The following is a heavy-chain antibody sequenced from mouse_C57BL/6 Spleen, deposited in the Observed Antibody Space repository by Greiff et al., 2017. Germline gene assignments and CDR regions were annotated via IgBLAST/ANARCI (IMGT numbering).Heavy chain of an antibody. V-gene: IGHV1-64*01. CDR1: GYTFTSYW. D-gene: IGHD2-3*01. J-gene: IGHJ2*01. CDR3: ARGAYYGYFYYFDY. Sequence: VQLQQSGAELVKPGASVKLSCKASGYTFTSYWMHWVKQRPGQGLEWIGMIHPNSGSTNYNEKFKSKATLTVDKSSSTAYMQLSSLTSEDSAVYYCARGAYYGYFYYFDYWGQGTTPTVSS. CDR2: IHPNSGST.